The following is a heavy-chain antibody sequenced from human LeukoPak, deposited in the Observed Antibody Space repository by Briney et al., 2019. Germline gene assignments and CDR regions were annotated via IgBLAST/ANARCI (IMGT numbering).Heavy chain of an antibody. J-gene: IGHJ5*02. CDR1: GGTFIHYA. CDR2: LLPIFGTA. CDR3: ARHDYGATRGGFDP. V-gene: IGHV1-69*13. D-gene: IGHD4-17*01. Sequence: ASVTVSCMASGGTFIHYAISWVRPAPGKGLECMGGLLPIFGTANYAQKFNGRVTITADESKSKAYMELSSLRSEDTAEYYCARHDYGATRGGFDPWGQGTLVTVSS.